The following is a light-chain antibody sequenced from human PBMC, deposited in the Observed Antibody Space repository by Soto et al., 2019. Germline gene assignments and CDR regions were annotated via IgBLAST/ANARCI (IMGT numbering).Light chain of an antibody. CDR3: ASYGGNNNLL. CDR1: STDVGGYNY. V-gene: IGLV2-8*01. CDR2: EVT. Sequence: QSALTQPPSASGSPGQSVTISCTGTSTDVGGYNYVSWYQQHPGKAPKLMIFEVTKRPSGVPDRFSGSKFGNTASLTVSGPQAEDEADYYCASYGGNNNLLFGGGTKLTVL. J-gene: IGLJ2*01.